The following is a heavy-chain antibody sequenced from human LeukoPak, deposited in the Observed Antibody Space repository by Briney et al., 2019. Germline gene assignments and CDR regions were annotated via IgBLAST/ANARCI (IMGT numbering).Heavy chain of an antibody. J-gene: IGHJ4*02. Sequence: GGSLRLSCAASGFTFSSYAMSWVRQAPGKGLEWVSAISGSGGSTYYADSVKGRFTISRDNAKNSLYLQMNGLKIEDTAFYYCAKDLGGYGDYVGEFDSWGQGTLVTVSS. D-gene: IGHD4-17*01. CDR1: GFTFSSYA. CDR2: ISGSGGST. V-gene: IGHV3-23*01. CDR3: AKDLGGYGDYVGEFDS.